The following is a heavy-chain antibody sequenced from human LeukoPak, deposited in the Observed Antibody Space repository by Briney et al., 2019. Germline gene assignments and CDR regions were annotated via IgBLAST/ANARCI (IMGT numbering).Heavy chain of an antibody. CDR2: MNPNSGNT. Sequence: GSSVKVSCKASGGTFSSYAISWVRQATGQGLEWMGWMNPNSGNTGYAQKFQGRVTITRNTSISTAYMELSSLRSEDTAVYYCARGLLSRATKYYFDYWGQGTLVTVSS. CDR1: GGTFSSYA. CDR3: ARGLLSRATKYYFDY. D-gene: IGHD1-26*01. J-gene: IGHJ4*02. V-gene: IGHV1-8*03.